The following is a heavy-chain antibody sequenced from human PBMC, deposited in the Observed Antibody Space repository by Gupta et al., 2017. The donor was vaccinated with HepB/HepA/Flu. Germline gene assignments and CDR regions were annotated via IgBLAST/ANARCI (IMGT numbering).Heavy chain of an antibody. V-gene: IGHV2-26*01. CDR3: ARVNYGADADWYYFDY. CDR1: GFSLSNARMG. Sequence: VTLKESGPVLVKPTATLTLTCTVSGFSLSNARMGVSWLRQPPGKALEWLAHIFSNDGKSYSTSLKSRLTISKDTSKSQVVLTMTNMDPVDTATYYCARVNYGADADWYYFDYWGQGTLVTVSS. J-gene: IGHJ4*02. D-gene: IGHD4-17*01. CDR2: IFSNDGK.